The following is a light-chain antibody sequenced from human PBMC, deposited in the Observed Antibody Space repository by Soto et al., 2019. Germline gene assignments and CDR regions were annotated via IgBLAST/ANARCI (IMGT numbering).Light chain of an antibody. CDR3: AAWDDSLSGHVV. V-gene: IGLV1-47*01. Sequence: QAVVTQPPSASGTPGQRVTISCSGSSSNIGTNYVYWYQQLPGTAPKLLISRNNQRPSGVPDRFSGSKSGTSASLAISGLRSQDEADYYCAAWDDSLSGHVVFGGGTKLTVL. CDR2: RNN. CDR1: SSNIGTNY. J-gene: IGLJ2*01.